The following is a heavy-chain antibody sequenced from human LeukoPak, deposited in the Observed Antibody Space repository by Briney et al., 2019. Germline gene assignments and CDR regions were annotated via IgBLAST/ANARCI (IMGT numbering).Heavy chain of an antibody. CDR3: AKGGSYFGGGWLDY. D-gene: IGHD1-26*01. CDR2: IKQDGSEK. V-gene: IGHV3-7*01. Sequence: PGGSLRLSCAASGFTFSSYWMVWVRQAPGKGLEWVASIKQDGSEKYYVDSMKGRFTISRDNAKNTLYLQMNSLRAEDTAVYYCAKGGSYFGGGWLDYWGQGTLVTVSS. CDR1: GFTFSSYW. J-gene: IGHJ4*02.